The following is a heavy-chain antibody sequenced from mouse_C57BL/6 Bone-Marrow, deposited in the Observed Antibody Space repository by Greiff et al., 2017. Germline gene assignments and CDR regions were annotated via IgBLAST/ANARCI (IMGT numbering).Heavy chain of an antibody. J-gene: IGHJ4*01. D-gene: IGHD5-1*01. Sequence: QVQLQQPGAELVMPGASVKLSCKASGYTFTSYWMHWVKQRPGQGLEWIGEIAPSDSYTNYNQKFKGKSTLTVDKSSSTAYMQLSSLTSEDSAVYYCARESNYAMDYWGQGTSVTVSS. CDR2: IAPSDSYT. V-gene: IGHV1-69*01. CDR3: ARESNYAMDY. CDR1: GYTFTSYW.